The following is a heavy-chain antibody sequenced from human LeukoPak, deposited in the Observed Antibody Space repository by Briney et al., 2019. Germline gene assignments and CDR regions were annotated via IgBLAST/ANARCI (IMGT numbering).Heavy chain of an antibody. CDR2: ISYDGSNK. J-gene: IGHJ3*02. CDR3: AKDRGGLRWLDAFDI. D-gene: IGHD5-24*01. Sequence: PGGSLRLSCAASGFTFSSYGMHWVRQAPGKGLEWVAVISYDGSNKYYADSVKGRFTISRDNSKNTLYLQMNSLRAEDTAVYYCAKDRGGLRWLDAFDIWGQGTMVTVSS. CDR1: GFTFSSYG. V-gene: IGHV3-30*18.